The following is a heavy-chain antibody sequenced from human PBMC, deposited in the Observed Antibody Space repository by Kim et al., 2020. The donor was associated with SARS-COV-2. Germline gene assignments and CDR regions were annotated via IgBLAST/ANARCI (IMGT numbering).Heavy chain of an antibody. CDR1: GFTFSSYA. CDR2: ISGSGGST. Sequence: GGSLRLSCAASGFTFSSYAMSWVRQAPGKGLEWVSAISGSGGSTYYADSVKGRFTISRDNSKNTLYLQMNSLRAEDTAVYYCAKLPSAYGSGSYSGNWFDPWGQGTLVTVSS. V-gene: IGHV3-23*01. D-gene: IGHD3-10*01. CDR3: AKLPSAYGSGSYSGNWFDP. J-gene: IGHJ5*02.